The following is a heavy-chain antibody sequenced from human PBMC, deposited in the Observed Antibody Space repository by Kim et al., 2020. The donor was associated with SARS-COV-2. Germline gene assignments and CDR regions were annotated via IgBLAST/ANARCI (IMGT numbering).Heavy chain of an antibody. D-gene: IGHD3-9*01. V-gene: IGHV3-21*01. CDR3: ARGGELLRYFDWLLLGGNYGMDV. CDR1: GFTFSSYN. J-gene: IGHJ6*02. CDR2: IISSSSYI. Sequence: GGSLRLSCAASGFTFSSYNMNWVRQAPGKGLEWVSFIISSSSYIYYADSVKGRFTISRDNAKNSLYLQMNSLRAEDTAVYYCARGGELLRYFDWLLLGGNYGMDVWGQGTTVTVSS.